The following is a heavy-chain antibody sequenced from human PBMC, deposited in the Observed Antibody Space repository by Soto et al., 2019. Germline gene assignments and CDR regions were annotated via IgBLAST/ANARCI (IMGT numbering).Heavy chain of an antibody. V-gene: IGHV4-30-2*01. J-gene: IGHJ4*02. CDR3: ASTSIAARRLYFDY. D-gene: IGHD6-6*01. CDR1: GGSISSGGYS. CDR2: IYHSGST. Sequence: QLQLQESGSGLVKPSQTLSLTCAVSGGSISSGGYSWSWIRQPPGKGLEWIGYIYHSGSTYYNPSLKSRVTISVDRSKNQFSLKLSSVTAADTAVYYCASTSIAARRLYFDYWGQGTLVTVSS.